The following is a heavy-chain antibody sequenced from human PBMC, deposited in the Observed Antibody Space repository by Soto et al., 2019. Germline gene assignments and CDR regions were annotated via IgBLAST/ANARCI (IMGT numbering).Heavy chain of an antibody. CDR1: GFTFSSYS. Sequence: EVQLVESGGGLVQPGGSLRLSCAASGFTFSSYSMNWVRQAPGKGLEWVSYISSSSSTIYYADSVKGRFTISRDNAKSSLYLQLNSMRAEETAVYYCARDGYDSSGYQTDFDSWGQGTLVTVSS. V-gene: IGHV3-48*01. CDR3: ARDGYDSSGYQTDFDS. D-gene: IGHD3-22*01. CDR2: ISSSSSTI. J-gene: IGHJ5*01.